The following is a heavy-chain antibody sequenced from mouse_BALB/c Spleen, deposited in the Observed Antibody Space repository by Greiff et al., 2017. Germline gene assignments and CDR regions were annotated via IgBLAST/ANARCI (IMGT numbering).Heavy chain of an antibody. V-gene: IGHV2-9*02. CDR3: ARGSSRWAMDY. CDR1: GFSLTSYG. Sequence: QVQLNESGPGLVAPSQSLSITCTVSGFSLTSYGVHWVRQPPGKGLEWLGVIWAGGSTNYNSALMSRLSISKDNSKSQVFLKMNSLQTDDTAMYYGARGSSRWAMDYWGQGTSVTVSS. D-gene: IGHD6-1*01. CDR2: IWAGGST. J-gene: IGHJ4*01.